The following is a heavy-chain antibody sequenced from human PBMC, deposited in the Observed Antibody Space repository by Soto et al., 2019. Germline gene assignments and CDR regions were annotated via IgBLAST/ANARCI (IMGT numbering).Heavy chain of an antibody. CDR1: GGTFSSYA. D-gene: IGHD3-22*01. Sequence: SVKVSCKASGGTFSSYAISWVRQAPGQGLEWMGGIIPIFGTANYAQKFQGRVTITADKSTSTAYMELSSLRSEDTAVYYCASLHNYYDSSGYYYYFDYWGQGTLVTVSS. CDR3: ASLHNYYDSSGYYYYFDY. CDR2: IIPIFGTA. V-gene: IGHV1-69*06. J-gene: IGHJ4*02.